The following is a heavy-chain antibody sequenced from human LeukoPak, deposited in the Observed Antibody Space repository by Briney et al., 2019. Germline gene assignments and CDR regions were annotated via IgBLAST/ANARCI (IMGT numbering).Heavy chain of an antibody. J-gene: IGHJ5*02. V-gene: IGHV1-2*02. CDR2: INPNSGGT. CDR1: GYTFTRYG. CDR3: ARDGAYCSSTSCYGVIWFDP. Sequence: ASVKVSCKASGYTFTRYGITWVRQAPGQGLEWMGWINPNSGGTNYAQKFQGRVTMTRDTSLSTAYMELSRLRSDDTAVYYCARDGAYCSSTSCYGVIWFDPWGQGTLVTVSS. D-gene: IGHD2-2*01.